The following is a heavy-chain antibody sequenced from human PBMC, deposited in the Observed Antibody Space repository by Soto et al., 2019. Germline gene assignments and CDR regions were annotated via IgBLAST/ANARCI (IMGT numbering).Heavy chain of an antibody. CDR3: ARQIYDSDTGPNFQYYFDS. Sequence: GESLKISCKGSGYSFAGYWITWVRQKPGKGLEWMGRIDPSDSQTYYSPSFRGHVTISVTKSITTVFLQWSSLRASDTATYYCARQIYDSDTGPNFQYYFDSWGQGTPVTVS. CDR2: IDPSDSQT. J-gene: IGHJ4*02. V-gene: IGHV5-10-1*01. CDR1: GYSFAGYW. D-gene: IGHD3-22*01.